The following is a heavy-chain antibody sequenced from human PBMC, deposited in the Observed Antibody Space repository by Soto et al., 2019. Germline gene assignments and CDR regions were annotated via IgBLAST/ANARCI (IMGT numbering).Heavy chain of an antibody. V-gene: IGHV1-69*01. CDR3: ARDFPSSSSDP. Sequence: QVQLVQSGAEVKKPGSSVKVSCKASGGTFSSYAITWGRQAPGQVLEWMGGIIPIFGTANYAQKFQGRVTITADESLTTAYMELSSLRSEDTAVYYCARDFPSSSSDPWGQGTLVTVSS. CDR1: GGTFSSYA. CDR2: IIPIFGTA. J-gene: IGHJ5*02.